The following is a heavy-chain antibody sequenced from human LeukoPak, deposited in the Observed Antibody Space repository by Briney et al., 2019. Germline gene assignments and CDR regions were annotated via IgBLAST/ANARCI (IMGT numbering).Heavy chain of an antibody. CDR1: GYTFTGYY. D-gene: IGHD3-10*01. CDR2: INPNSGGT. Sequence: ASVKVSCKASGYTFTGYYMHWVRQAPGQGLEWMGWINPNSGGTNYAQKFQGRVTMTRDTSISTAYMELSRLSSDDTAVYYCARDSRLLWFGELSRPIDYWGQGTLVTVSS. V-gene: IGHV1-2*02. CDR3: ARDSRLLWFGELSRPIDY. J-gene: IGHJ4*02.